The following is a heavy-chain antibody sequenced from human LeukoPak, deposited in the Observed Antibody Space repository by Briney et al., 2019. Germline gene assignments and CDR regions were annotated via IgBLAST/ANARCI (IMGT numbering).Heavy chain of an antibody. CDR3: ARSTLQGGLDY. D-gene: IGHD4-11*01. Sequence: SETLSLTCAVSGYSISSSNWWGWIRQPPGKGLEWIGYIYYSGSTYYNPSLKSRVTMSVDTSKNQFSLKLSSVTAVDTAVYHCARSTLQGGLDYWGQGTLVTVSS. CDR2: IYYSGST. V-gene: IGHV4-28*01. CDR1: GYSISSSNW. J-gene: IGHJ4*02.